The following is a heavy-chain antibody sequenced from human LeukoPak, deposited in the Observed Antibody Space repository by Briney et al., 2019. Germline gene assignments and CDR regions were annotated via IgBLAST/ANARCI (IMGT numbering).Heavy chain of an antibody. CDR3: ARGSNSGYSIDY. Sequence: PGGSLRLSCAVSGFSFSSYGMHWVRQAPGEGLAWVAVIWYDGSNENYADSVKGRFTISRDKSKNTLYLQMNSLRAEDTAVYFCARGSNSGYSIDYWGQGTLVTVSS. D-gene: IGHD3-22*01. CDR1: GFSFSSYG. V-gene: IGHV3-33*08. J-gene: IGHJ4*02. CDR2: IWYDGSNE.